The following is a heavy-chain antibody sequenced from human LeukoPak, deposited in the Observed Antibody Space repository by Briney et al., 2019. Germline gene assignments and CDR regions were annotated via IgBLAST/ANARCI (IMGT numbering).Heavy chain of an antibody. J-gene: IGHJ4*02. CDR1: GYTFTSYG. CDR2: IIPIFGTA. Sequence: ASVKVSCKASGYTFTSYGISWVRQAPGQGLEWMGGIIPIFGTANYAQKFQGRVTITADESTSTAYMELSSLRSEDTAIYYCAREDYYDSGSSDYWGQGTLVTVSS. CDR3: AREDYYDSGSSDY. V-gene: IGHV1-69*13. D-gene: IGHD3-22*01.